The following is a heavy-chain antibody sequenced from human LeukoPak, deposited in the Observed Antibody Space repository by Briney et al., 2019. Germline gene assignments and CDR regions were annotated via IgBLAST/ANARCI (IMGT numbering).Heavy chain of an antibody. V-gene: IGHV4-39*01. CDR2: INHSGST. D-gene: IGHD1-26*01. Sequence: SETLSLTCTVSGGSISSSSYYWGWIRQPPGKGLEWIGEINHSGSTNYNPSLKSRVTISVDTSKNQFSLKLSSVTAADTAVYYCARHGRGSYFKYFQHWGQGTLVTVSS. J-gene: IGHJ1*01. CDR3: ARHGRGSYFKYFQH. CDR1: GGSISSSSYY.